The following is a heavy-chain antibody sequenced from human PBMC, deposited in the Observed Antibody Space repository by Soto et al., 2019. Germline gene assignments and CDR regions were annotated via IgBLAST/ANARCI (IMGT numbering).Heavy chain of an antibody. CDR2: VTQSGSS. D-gene: IGHD3-3*01. J-gene: IGHJ5*02. CDR1: DDSISSDIYY. Sequence: QLHLQESGPGLVKPSETLSLSCSVSDDSISSDIYYWGWVRQPPEKGLEWLGAVTQSGSSDYSPSLRSRLTMSIGTSKTQFSLQLSSVTAADTAVDYCARRVAGSMSDHCCQGIMVTISS. V-gene: IGHV4-39*01. CDR3: ARRVAGSMSDH.